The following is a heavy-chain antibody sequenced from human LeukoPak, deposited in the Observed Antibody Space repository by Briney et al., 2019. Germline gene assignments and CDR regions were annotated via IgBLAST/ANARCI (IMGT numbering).Heavy chain of an antibody. Sequence: GSVKASSQASGYSFTDYYMHWVRQAPGQGDGWMGWLNPNSGVTNYAQKCQGRVTMTRDTSISTAYMELSRLRSDDTAVYYCARDRTPNDYGGNSAFDYWGQGTLGTVSS. CDR2: LNPNSGVT. CDR1: GYSFTDYY. CDR3: ARDRTPNDYGGNSAFDY. D-gene: IGHD4-23*01. V-gene: IGHV1-2*02. J-gene: IGHJ4*02.